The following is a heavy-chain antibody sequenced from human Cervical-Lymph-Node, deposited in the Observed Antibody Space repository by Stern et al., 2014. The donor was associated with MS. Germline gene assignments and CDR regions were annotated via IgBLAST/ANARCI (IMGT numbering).Heavy chain of an antibody. J-gene: IGHJ6*02. Sequence: VQLVESGAEVKKPGASVKVSCKAPGYTFTTYYMHWVRQAPGQGLEWMGIINPRCASTSYAQKVQGRVTMTRDTSTSTVYMELSSLRSEDTAVYYCAREEAGHRLGMMDVWGQGTTVTVSS. V-gene: IGHV1-46*01. CDR2: INPRCAST. CDR3: AREEAGHRLGMMDV. D-gene: IGHD6-19*01. CDR1: GYTFTTYY.